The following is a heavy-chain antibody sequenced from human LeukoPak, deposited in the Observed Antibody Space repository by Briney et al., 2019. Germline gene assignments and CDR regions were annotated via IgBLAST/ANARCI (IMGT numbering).Heavy chain of an antibody. V-gene: IGHV3-21*01. Sequence: PGGSLRLSCAASGFTFSSYSMNWVRQAPGKGLEWVSSISSSSSYIYYADSVKGRFTISRDNAKNSLYLQMNSLRAEDTAVYYCARDRRYWHDDAFDIWGQGTMVTVSS. CDR3: ARDRRYWHDDAFDI. J-gene: IGHJ3*02. CDR2: ISSSSSYI. CDR1: GFTFSSYS. D-gene: IGHD3-3*02.